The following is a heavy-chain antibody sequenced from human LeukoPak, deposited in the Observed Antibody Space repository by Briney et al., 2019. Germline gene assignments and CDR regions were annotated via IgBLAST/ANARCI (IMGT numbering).Heavy chain of an antibody. CDR3: AKEHITTVTPGDC. CDR2: INPYSGYT. D-gene: IGHD4-17*01. Sequence: ASVKVSCKASGYTFSDYFIHWVRQAPGQGLEWMGRINPYSGYTNYAQKFHSRVTMTRDSSVRTAYMEVSSLTSDDTAIYYCAKEHITTVTPGDCWGQGTLLTVSS. J-gene: IGHJ4*02. V-gene: IGHV1-2*06. CDR1: GYTFSDYF.